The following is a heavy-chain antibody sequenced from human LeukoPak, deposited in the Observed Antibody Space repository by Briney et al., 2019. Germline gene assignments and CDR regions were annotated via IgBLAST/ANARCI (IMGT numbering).Heavy chain of an antibody. J-gene: IGHJ4*02. V-gene: IGHV4-39*01. D-gene: IGHD3-16*01. CDR1: GGSISSSNYY. Sequence: SETLSLTCTVSGGSISSSNYYGGWIRQPPGKGLEWIGTTYQSGDTYFNPSLKSRVTISVDTSKNQFSLKLSSVTAADTALYYCARHGVGGVPDYWGQGTLVTVSS. CDR2: TYQSGDT. CDR3: ARHGVGGVPDY.